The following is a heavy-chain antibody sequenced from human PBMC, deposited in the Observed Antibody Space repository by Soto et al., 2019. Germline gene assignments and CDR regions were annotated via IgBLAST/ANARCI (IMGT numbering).Heavy chain of an antibody. CDR3: ARAREDIVFLNWFDP. Sequence: GGSLRLSCAASGFTFSSYSMNWVRQAPGTGLEWVSYISSSSSTIYYADSVKGRFTISRDNAKNSLYLQMNSLRDEDTAVYYCARAREDIVFLNWFDPWGQGTLVTVSS. V-gene: IGHV3-48*02. CDR1: GFTFSSYS. J-gene: IGHJ5*02. D-gene: IGHD2-15*01. CDR2: ISSSSSTI.